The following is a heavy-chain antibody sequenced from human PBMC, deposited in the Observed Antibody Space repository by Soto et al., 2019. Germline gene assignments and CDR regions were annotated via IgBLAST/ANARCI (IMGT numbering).Heavy chain of an antibody. J-gene: IGHJ4*02. CDR1: GFSLNTGGVG. V-gene: IGHV2-5*02. Sequence: QITLKESGPTLVKPTQTLTLTCTFSGFSLNTGGVGVGWIRQPPGKALEWLALIYWDDDKRYSTSLKKRLTITKDTSKNQVVLTMTNMDPVDTATDYCEHRESDREAYGGQGALVTVSS. CDR2: IYWDDDK. CDR3: EHRESDREAY. D-gene: IGHD3-10*01.